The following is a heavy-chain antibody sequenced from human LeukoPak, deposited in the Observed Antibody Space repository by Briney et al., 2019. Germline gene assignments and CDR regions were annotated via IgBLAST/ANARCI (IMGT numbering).Heavy chain of an antibody. J-gene: IGHJ4*02. V-gene: IGHV4-59*01. CDR3: ARSRSRTGEVDY. D-gene: IGHD3-10*01. Sequence: SETLSLTCTVSGGSISGYYWSWIRQPPGKGLEWIGYIYYSGSTNYNPSLKSRVTISVDTSNNHFSLKLSSVTAADAAVYYCARSRSRTGEVDYWGQGTLVTVSS. CDR2: IYYSGST. CDR1: GGSISGYY.